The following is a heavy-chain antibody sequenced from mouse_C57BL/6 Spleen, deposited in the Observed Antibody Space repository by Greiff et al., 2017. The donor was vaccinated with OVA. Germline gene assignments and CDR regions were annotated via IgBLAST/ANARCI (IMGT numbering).Heavy chain of an antibody. CDR2: IYPGDGDT. Sequence: QVQLQQSGPELVKPGASVKISCKASGYAFSSSWMHWVKQRPGKGLEWIGRIYPGDGDTNYNGKFKGKATLTADKSSSTADMQLSSLTSEDSAVYFCARSDDGYPHCYAMDYWGQGTSVTVSS. V-gene: IGHV1-82*01. D-gene: IGHD2-3*01. J-gene: IGHJ4*01. CDR3: ARSDDGYPHCYAMDY. CDR1: GYAFSSSW.